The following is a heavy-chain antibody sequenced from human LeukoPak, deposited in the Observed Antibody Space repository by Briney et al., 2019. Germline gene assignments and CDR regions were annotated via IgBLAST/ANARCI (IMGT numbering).Heavy chain of an antibody. CDR2: VYYSGST. J-gene: IGHJ6*03. CDR3: ARDLGYYDFWSGYYYYYYMDV. Sequence: SETLPLTCTVSGGSISSYYWSGVGQPPGKGLEGIGYVYYSGSTYYNPSLKSRFTISVDTSKNQFSLKLSSVTAADTAVYYCARDLGYYDFWSGYYYYYYMDVWGKGTTVTVSS. D-gene: IGHD3-3*01. CDR1: GGSISSYY. V-gene: IGHV4-59*12.